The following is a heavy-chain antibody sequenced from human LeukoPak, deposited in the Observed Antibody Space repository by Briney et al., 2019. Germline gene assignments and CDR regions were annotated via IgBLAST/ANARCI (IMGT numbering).Heavy chain of an antibody. D-gene: IGHD2-21*01. CDR2: INPNSGGT. CDR3: ARDSVVVIAHNWFDP. Sequence: GASVKVSCKASGYTFTGYYMHWVRQAPGQGLEWMGRINPNSGGTNYAQKFQGRVTMTRDTSISTAYMELSRLRSDDTAVYYCARDSVVVIAHNWFDPWGQGTLVTVSS. V-gene: IGHV1-2*06. CDR1: GYTFTGYY. J-gene: IGHJ5*02.